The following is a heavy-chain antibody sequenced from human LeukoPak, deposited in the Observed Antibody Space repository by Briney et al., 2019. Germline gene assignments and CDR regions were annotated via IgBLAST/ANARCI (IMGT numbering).Heavy chain of an antibody. D-gene: IGHD1-1*01. CDR3: ARAGSYGTTWFDP. V-gene: IGHV4-59*11. Sequence: SETLSLTCTVSGGSISSHYWSWIRQPPGKTLEWIGYIYYSGTTYYNPSLKSRLTISVDTSKNQFSLKLNSVTAADTAVYFCARAGSYGTTWFDPWGQGTLVTVSS. J-gene: IGHJ5*02. CDR1: GGSISSHY. CDR2: IYYSGTT.